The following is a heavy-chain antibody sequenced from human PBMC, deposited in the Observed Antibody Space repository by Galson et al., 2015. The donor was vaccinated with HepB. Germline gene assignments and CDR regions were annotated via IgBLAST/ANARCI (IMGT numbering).Heavy chain of an antibody. V-gene: IGHV7-4-1*02. CDR2: INTNTGNP. Sequence: SVKVSCKASGYTFTTYAMNWVRQAPGQGLEWMGWINTNTGNPTYAQGFTGRFVFSLDTSVSTAYLQISSLKAEDTAMYYCTRHVRGLTGYRDYWGQGTLVTVSS. CDR3: TRHVRGLTGYRDY. J-gene: IGHJ4*02. CDR1: GYTFTTYA. D-gene: IGHD3-9*01.